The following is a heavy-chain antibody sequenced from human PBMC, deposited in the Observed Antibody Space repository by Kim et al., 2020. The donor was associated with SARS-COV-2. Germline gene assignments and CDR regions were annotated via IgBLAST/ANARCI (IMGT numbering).Heavy chain of an antibody. CDR1: GFKFDDYA. V-gene: IGHV3-9*01. CDR3: VKDSKTGVTRYDAFDI. Sequence: GGSRRLSCAASGFKFDDYAMHWVRQVPGKGLEWVSGLSWNSGNIDYADSVKGRFTISRDNAKNSLYLQMNSLSADDTALYYCVKDSKTGVTRYDAFDIWGQGAMVTVSA. CDR2: LSWNSGNI. D-gene: IGHD1-1*01. J-gene: IGHJ3*02.